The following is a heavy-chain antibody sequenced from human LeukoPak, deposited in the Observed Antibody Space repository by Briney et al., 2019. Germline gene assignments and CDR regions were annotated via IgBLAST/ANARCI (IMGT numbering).Heavy chain of an antibody. Sequence: GGSLRLSCAASGFTFSSYAMSCVRQAPGKGLEWVSAISGSGGSTYYAASVKGRFTTSRDNSKNTLYLQKNSLRAEDTAVYYCASPPGYYYYMDVWGKGTTVTVSS. D-gene: IGHD1-14*01. CDR2: ISGSGGST. CDR3: ASPPGYYYYMDV. CDR1: GFTFSSYA. J-gene: IGHJ6*03. V-gene: IGHV3-23*01.